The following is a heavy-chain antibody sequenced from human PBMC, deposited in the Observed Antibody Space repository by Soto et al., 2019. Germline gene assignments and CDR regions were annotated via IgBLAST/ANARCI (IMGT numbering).Heavy chain of an antibody. CDR3: AQNPPRVGATQSGSY. J-gene: IGHJ4*02. CDR2: ISGSGGST. CDR1: GFTFSSYA. Sequence: GGSLRLSCAASGFTFSSYAMSWVRQAPGKGLEWVSAISGSGGSTYYADSVKGRFTISRDNSKNTLYLQMNSLKAEDTAVYYCAQNPPRVGATQSGSYWGQGTLVTVSS. D-gene: IGHD1-26*01. V-gene: IGHV3-23*01.